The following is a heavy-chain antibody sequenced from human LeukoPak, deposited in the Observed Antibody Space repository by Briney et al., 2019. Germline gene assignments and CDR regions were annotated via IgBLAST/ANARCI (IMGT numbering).Heavy chain of an antibody. CDR3: ARDPPRSGTSRDAFNI. Sequence: SVKVSCKASGGTFSSYAISWVRQAPGQGLEWMGGIIPIFGTANYAQKFQGRVTITADESTSTAYMELRSLRSDDTAVYYCARDPPRSGTSRDAFNIWGQGTMVTVSS. J-gene: IGHJ3*02. CDR2: IIPIFGTA. CDR1: GGTFSSYA. V-gene: IGHV1-69*13. D-gene: IGHD2-2*01.